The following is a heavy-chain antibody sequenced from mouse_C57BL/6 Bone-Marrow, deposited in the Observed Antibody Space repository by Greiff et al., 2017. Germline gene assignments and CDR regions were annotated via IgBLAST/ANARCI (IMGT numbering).Heavy chain of an antibody. V-gene: IGHV5-6*01. Sequence: EVQGVESGGDLVKPGGSLKLSCAASGFTFSSYGMSWVRQTPDKRLEWVATISSGGSYTYYPDSVKGRFTISRDNAKNTLYLQMSSLKSEDTAMYYCARQGYYYGSDWYFDVWGTGTTVTGSS. J-gene: IGHJ1*03. D-gene: IGHD1-1*01. CDR3: ARQGYYYGSDWYFDV. CDR1: GFTFSSYG. CDR2: ISSGGSYT.